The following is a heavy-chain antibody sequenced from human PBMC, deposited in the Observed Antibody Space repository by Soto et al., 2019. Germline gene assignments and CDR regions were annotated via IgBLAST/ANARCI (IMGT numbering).Heavy chain of an antibody. V-gene: IGHV3-23*01. Sequence: SLRLSCAASGFTFSSYAMSWVRQAPGKGLEWVSAISGSGGSTYYADSVKGRFTISRDNSKNTLYLQMNSLRAEDTAVYYCAKDQRYFDWLLNWFDPWGQGTLVTVSS. CDR2: ISGSGGST. D-gene: IGHD3-9*01. CDR3: AKDQRYFDWLLNWFDP. J-gene: IGHJ5*02. CDR1: GFTFSSYA.